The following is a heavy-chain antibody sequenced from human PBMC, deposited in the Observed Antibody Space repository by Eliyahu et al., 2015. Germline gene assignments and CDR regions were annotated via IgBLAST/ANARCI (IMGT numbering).Heavy chain of an antibody. D-gene: IGHD1-26*01. Sequence: QVQLVQSGAEVKKPGSSVKVSCKASGYTFSTYGISWVRQAPGQGLEWMGWISAYNGNTNCAQKFQDRVTMTTDTSTSTAYMELRSLRSDDTAVYYCMRDRQEGWVGATGGVDYWGQGTLVTVSS. CDR3: MRDRQEGWVGATGGVDY. J-gene: IGHJ4*02. CDR2: ISAYNGNT. V-gene: IGHV1-18*04. CDR1: GYTFSTYG.